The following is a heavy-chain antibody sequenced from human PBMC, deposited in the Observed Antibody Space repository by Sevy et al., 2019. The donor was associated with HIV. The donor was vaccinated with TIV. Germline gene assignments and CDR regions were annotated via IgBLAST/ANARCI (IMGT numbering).Heavy chain of an antibody. D-gene: IGHD2-8*01. Sequence: GGSLRLSCAASGFTFSKYSMSWVRQPPGKGLECISTLSFGCGEINYADSVKGRFTISRDNSKSSVYLQMNNLRPEDTAVYYCAREGCTKPHDYWRQGTLVTVSS. V-gene: IGHV3-23*01. J-gene: IGHJ4*02. CDR1: GFTFSKYS. CDR2: LSFGCGEI. CDR3: AREGCTKPHDY.